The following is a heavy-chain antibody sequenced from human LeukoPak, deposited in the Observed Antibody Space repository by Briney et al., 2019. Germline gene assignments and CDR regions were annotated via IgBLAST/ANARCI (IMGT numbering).Heavy chain of an antibody. Sequence: SETLSLTCAVSGGSISSSNWWRWVRQPPGEGLEWIGEIYHSGSTNYNPSLKSRVTISVDKSKNQFSLKLSSVTAADTAVYYCARLGYSGYDLVYWGQGTLVTVSS. CDR1: GGSISSSNW. D-gene: IGHD5-12*01. J-gene: IGHJ4*02. CDR2: IYHSGST. V-gene: IGHV4-4*02. CDR3: ARLGYSGYDLVY.